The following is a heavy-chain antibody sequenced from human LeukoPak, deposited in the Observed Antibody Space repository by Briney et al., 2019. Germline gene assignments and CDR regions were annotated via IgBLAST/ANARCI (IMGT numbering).Heavy chain of an antibody. CDR2: INPTGTAT. V-gene: IGHV1-46*01. CDR1: GYTFINNW. CDR3: ARDNSVGDVAWWFDP. D-gene: IGHD1-26*01. J-gene: IGHJ5*02. Sequence: VASVKVSCKASGYTFINNWMHWVRQAPGQGLEWIGVINPTGTATLYAQKFKGRLTMTRDMSTSTDYMELSSLRSEDTAVYYCARDNSVGDVAWWFDPWGQGTLVTVSS.